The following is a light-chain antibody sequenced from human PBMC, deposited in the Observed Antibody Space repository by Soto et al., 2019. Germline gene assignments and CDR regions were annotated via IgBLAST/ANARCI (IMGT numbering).Light chain of an antibody. V-gene: IGLV2-14*01. CDR2: DVS. J-gene: IGLJ1*01. CDR3: SSFTSTSTNYV. Sequence: QSALTQPASVSGSPGQSITISCTGTSSDVGGYNHVSWYQQHPGKAPKLMIYDVSNRPSGVSNRFSGSKSGNTASLTISGLQPEDEADYYCSSFTSTSTNYVFGTGTKLPLL. CDR1: SSDVGGYNH.